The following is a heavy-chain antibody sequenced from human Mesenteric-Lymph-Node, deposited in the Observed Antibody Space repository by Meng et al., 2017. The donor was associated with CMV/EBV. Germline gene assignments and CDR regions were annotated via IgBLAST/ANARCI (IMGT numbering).Heavy chain of an antibody. CDR2: IKRDGSDK. CDR1: GLTFSSYW. CDR3: ARGHYGLEV. V-gene: IGHV3-7*01. Sequence: GGSLRLSCAASGLTFSSYWMSWVRQAPGKGLEWVANIKRDGSDKYYVDSVKGRFTISRDNVKNSLYLQMNSLRAEDTAVYYCARGHYGLEVWGQGTTVTVSS. J-gene: IGHJ6*02.